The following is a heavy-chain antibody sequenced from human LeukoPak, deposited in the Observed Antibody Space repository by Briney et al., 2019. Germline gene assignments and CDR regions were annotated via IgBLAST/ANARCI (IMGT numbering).Heavy chain of an antibody. V-gene: IGHV1-69*05. CDR2: IIPIFGTA. CDR1: GGTFSSCA. Sequence: SVKVSCKASGGTFSSCAISWVRQAPGRGLEWMGGIIPIFGTANYAQKFQGRVTITTDESTSTAYTELSSLRSEDTAVYYCARSAGYSSGWFLNWFDPWGQGTLVTVSS. J-gene: IGHJ5*02. D-gene: IGHD6-19*01. CDR3: ARSAGYSSGWFLNWFDP.